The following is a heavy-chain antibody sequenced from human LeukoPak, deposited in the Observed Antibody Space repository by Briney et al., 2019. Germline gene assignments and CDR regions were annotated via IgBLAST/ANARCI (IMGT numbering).Heavy chain of an antibody. CDR3: ARVGVAGTLYY. V-gene: IGHV1-2*02. D-gene: IGHD6-19*01. CDR1: GYTFTGYY. Sequence: ASVKVSCKASGYTFTGYYIHSVRQAPGQGLEWMGWIDPHSGGTNYAQKFQGRVTMTRDTSISTAYMELSRLRSDDTAVYYCARVGVAGTLYYWGQGTLVTASS. J-gene: IGHJ4*02. CDR2: IDPHSGGT.